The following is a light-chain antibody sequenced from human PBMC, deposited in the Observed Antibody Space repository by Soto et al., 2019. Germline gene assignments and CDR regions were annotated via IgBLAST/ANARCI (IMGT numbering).Light chain of an antibody. CDR1: NLGTKS. J-gene: IGLJ2*01. Sequence: SYELTQPPSVSVAPGQTASITCGGDNLGTKSVHWYQQNPGQAPVLVVYDDTERPAGIPDRFSGSNSGNTATLTITRVEAGHEADYYCQVWDSDGDVVVFGGGTKLTVI. V-gene: IGLV3-21*02. CDR3: QVWDSDGDVVV. CDR2: DDT.